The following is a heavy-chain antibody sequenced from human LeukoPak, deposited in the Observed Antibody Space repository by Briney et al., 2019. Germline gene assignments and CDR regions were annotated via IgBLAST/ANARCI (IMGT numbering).Heavy chain of an antibody. Sequence: GGSLRLSCTASAFTFSDHWMHWVRQAPGKGLEWVSVICANDGNTYYADAVKGRFTISRDNSKDTLYLQMDSLRAEDTAVYYCAKGSGSSCYSPCDYWGQGILVTVSS. D-gene: IGHD2-15*01. CDR1: AFTFSDHW. CDR3: AKGSGSSCYSPCDY. J-gene: IGHJ4*02. CDR2: ICANDGNT. V-gene: IGHV3-23*01.